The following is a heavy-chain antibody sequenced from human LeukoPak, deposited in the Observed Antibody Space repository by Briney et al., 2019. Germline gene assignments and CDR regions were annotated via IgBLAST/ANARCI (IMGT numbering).Heavy chain of an antibody. V-gene: IGHV1-8*02. CDR2: MNPNTGNT. CDR3: ARKFLGSRGYYFDY. Sequence: GASVKVSCKASGYTFTGYAMNWVRQAPGQGLEWMGWMNPNTGNTGYAQKFQGRVTMTRDTSISTAYMELSSLRSDDTAVYYCARKFLGSRGYYFDYWGQGTLVTVSS. D-gene: IGHD3-10*01. CDR1: GYTFTGYA. J-gene: IGHJ4*02.